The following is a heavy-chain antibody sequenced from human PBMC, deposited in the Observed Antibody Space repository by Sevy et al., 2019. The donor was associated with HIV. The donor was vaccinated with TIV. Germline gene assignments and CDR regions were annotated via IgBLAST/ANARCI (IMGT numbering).Heavy chain of an antibody. D-gene: IGHD2-21*01. Sequence: GGSLRLSCAASGFAFSDHYVDWVRQAPGKGLEWVGRIRNRANRYTTEYAASVEGRFTSPRDDSRHSLYLQMNSLKTEDSAVYYCVRGPNCGVGGCQQISPYCLDVWGIGATVTVSS. CDR2: IRNRANRYTT. V-gene: IGHV3-72*01. J-gene: IGHJ6*03. CDR1: GFAFSDHY. CDR3: VRGPNCGVGGCQQISPYCLDV.